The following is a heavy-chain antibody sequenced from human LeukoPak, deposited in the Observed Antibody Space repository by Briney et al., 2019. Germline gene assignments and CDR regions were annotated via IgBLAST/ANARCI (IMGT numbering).Heavy chain of an antibody. J-gene: IGHJ6*03. CDR1: GYTFTGYY. CDR2: INPNSGGT. D-gene: IGHD6-19*01. CDR3: ARTNKIAVAGTWSYYYYYMDV. V-gene: IGHV1-2*02. Sequence: ASVKVSCKASGYTFTGYYMHWVRQAPGQGLEWMGWINPNSGGTNYAQKFQGRVTMTRDTSISTAYMELSSLRSEDTAVYYCARTNKIAVAGTWSYYYYYMDVWGKGTTVTISS.